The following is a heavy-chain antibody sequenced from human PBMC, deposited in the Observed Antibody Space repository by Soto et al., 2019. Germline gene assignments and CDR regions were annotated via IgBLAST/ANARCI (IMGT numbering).Heavy chain of an antibody. V-gene: IGHV3-15*07. CDR1: SVSNAW. Sequence: SVSNAWMNWVRQAPGKGLEWVGRIKSKTDGGTTDYAAPVKGRFTISRDVSKNTLYLQMNSLKTEDTAVYYCTLEMYSSGPGYYYGMDVWGQGTTVIVSS. CDR2: IKSKTDGGTT. D-gene: IGHD6-19*01. J-gene: IGHJ6*02. CDR3: TLEMYSSGPGYYYGMDV.